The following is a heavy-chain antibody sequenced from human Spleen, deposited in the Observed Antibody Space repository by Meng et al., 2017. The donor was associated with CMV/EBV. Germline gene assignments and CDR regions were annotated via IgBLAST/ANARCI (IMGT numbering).Heavy chain of an antibody. CDR2: ISGSGDST. CDR3: ARDWASGCSSTSCYTYYYYGMDV. J-gene: IGHJ6*02. Sequence: GGSLRLSCAASGFTFSSYAMTWVRQAPGKGLEWVSTISGSGDSTYYADSVKGRFTISRDNSKNTLYLQMNSLRAEDTAVYYCARDWASGCSSTSCYTYYYYGMDVWGQGTTVTVSS. CDR1: GFTFSSYA. V-gene: IGHV3-23*01. D-gene: IGHD2-2*01.